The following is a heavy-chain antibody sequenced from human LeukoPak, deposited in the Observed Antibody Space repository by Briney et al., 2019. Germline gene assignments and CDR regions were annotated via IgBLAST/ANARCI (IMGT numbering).Heavy chain of an antibody. CDR2: ISYDGSNK. CDR1: GFTFSSYG. V-gene: IGHV3-30*03. CDR3: GRDYYYYYMDV. J-gene: IGHJ6*03. Sequence: GGSLRLSCAASGFTFSSYGMHWVRQAPGKGLEWVAVISYDGSNKYYADSVKGRFTISRDNSKNTLYLQMNSLRAEDTAVYYCGRDYYYYYMDVWGKGTTVTVSS.